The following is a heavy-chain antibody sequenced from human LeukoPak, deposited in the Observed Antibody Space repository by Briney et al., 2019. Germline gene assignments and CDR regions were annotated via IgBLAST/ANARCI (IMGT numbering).Heavy chain of an antibody. D-gene: IGHD3-22*01. Sequence: GGSLRLSCAASGFTFSSYAMSWVRQAPGKGLEWVSAISGSGGSTYYADSVKGRFTISRDNSKNTLYLQMNSLRAEDTAVYYCASDRRNGGIVVDPHDAFDIWGQGTMVTVSS. CDR3: ASDRRNGGIVVDPHDAFDI. V-gene: IGHV3-23*01. CDR2: ISGSGGST. CDR1: GFTFSSYA. J-gene: IGHJ3*02.